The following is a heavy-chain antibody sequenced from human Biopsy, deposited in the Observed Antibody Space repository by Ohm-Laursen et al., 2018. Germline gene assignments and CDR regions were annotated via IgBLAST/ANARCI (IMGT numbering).Heavy chain of an antibody. J-gene: IGHJ5*02. D-gene: IGHD2-2*01. Sequence: SETLSLTCTVSGGPLNSYYWSWIRQPPGKGLEWIGYIYYSGIAANYNPSLKSRVTISGDMSKKQFSLKLSGVTAADTAVYYCARFIVPSLHCSNGVCPIRWFDPWGQGTLVTVFS. CDR2: IYYSGIAA. V-gene: IGHV4-59*12. CDR3: ARFIVPSLHCSNGVCPIRWFDP. CDR1: GGPLNSYY.